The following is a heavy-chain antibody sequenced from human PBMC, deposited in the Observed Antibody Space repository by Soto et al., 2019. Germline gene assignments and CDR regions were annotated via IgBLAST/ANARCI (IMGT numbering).Heavy chain of an antibody. D-gene: IGHD5-18*01. J-gene: IGHJ4*02. CDR1: GGTFHTYT. V-gene: IGHV1-69*01. Sequence: QVQLVQSGAEVRKAGSSVMVSCKTSGGTFHTYTFSWVRQAPGQGLEWMGAIVPIYGTPNYAPKFQGRVTITADGSTSTVHMELSRLTSDDTATYYCSRIPRYSFPISDALDFWGQGTLVSVS. CDR2: IVPIYGTP. CDR3: SRIPRYSFPISDALDF.